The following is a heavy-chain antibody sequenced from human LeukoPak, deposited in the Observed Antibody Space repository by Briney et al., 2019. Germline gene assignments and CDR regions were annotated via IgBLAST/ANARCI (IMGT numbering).Heavy chain of an antibody. D-gene: IGHD4-17*01. J-gene: IGHJ4*02. CDR1: GFTFDDYG. CDR2: LNWNGGST. CDR3: ARAQTYGDSRLLLDY. Sequence: GGSLRLSCAASGFTFDDYGMSWVRQAPGKGLEWVSGLNWNGGSTGYADSVEGRFTISRDNAKNSQYLQMNSLRVEDTALYYCARAQTYGDSRLLLDYWGQGTLVTVSS. V-gene: IGHV3-20*04.